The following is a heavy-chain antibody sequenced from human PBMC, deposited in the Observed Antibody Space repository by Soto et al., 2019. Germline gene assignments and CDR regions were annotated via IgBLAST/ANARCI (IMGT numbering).Heavy chain of an antibody. CDR2: ISGSGGNT. CDR1: GFTFSNSA. J-gene: IGHJ4*02. V-gene: IGHV3-23*01. CDR3: AKEGIIAAAGVYY. Sequence: EVQLLESGGGLVQPGGSLRLSCAASGFTFSNSAMSWVRQAPGKGLDWVSAISGSGGNTFYADSVKGRFTISRDNSNNTLYLQMNSLRAEDTAVYYCAKEGIIAAAGVYYWGQGTLVTVSS. D-gene: IGHD6-13*01.